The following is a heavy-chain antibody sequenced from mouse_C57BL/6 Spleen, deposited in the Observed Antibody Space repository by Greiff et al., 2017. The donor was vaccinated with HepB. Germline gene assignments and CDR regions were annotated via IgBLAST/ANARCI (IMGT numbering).Heavy chain of an antibody. CDR3: ARLYSNLDWYFDV. V-gene: IGHV5-17*01. D-gene: IGHD2-5*01. CDR2: ISSGSSTI. CDR1: GFTFSDYG. J-gene: IGHJ1*03. Sequence: VQLKESGGGLVKPGGSLKLSCAASGFTFSDYGMHWVRQAPEKGLEWVAYISSGSSTIYYADTVKGRFTISRDNAKNTLFLQMTSLRSEDTAMYYCARLYSNLDWYFDVWGTGTTVTVSS.